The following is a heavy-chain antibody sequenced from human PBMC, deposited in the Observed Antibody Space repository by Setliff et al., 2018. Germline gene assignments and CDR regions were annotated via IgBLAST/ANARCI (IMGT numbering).Heavy chain of an antibody. CDR2: INPNSGGT. CDR1: AYTFTGDY. D-gene: IGHD3-9*01. V-gene: IGHV1-2*02. CDR3: ARGGDILTGGPPWAFDN. J-gene: IGHJ3*02. Sequence: ASVKVSCKASAYTFTGDYVHWVRQAPGQGLEWMGWINPNSGGTDYTQKFQGRVTVTRDTSISTAYMELSRLRSDDTAVYYCARGGDILTGGPPWAFDNWGHGTMVTVSS.